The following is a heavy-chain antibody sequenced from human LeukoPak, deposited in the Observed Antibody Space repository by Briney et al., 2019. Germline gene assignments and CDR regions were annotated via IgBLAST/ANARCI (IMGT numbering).Heavy chain of an antibody. CDR3: ARSYSYHRIDY. V-gene: IGHV4-61*05. CDR1: GDSNTSPGYS. CDR2: ISYSGST. D-gene: IGHD5-18*01. Sequence: SETLSLTCTVSGDSNTSPGYSWPWIRRPPGKGLEWIGYISYSGSTNYNPSLKSRVTISVDTSKNQFSLKLSSVTAADTAVYYCARSYSYHRIDYWGQGTLVTVSS. J-gene: IGHJ4*02.